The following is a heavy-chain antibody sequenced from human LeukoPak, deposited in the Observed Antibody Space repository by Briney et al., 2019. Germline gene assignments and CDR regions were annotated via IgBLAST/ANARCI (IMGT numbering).Heavy chain of an antibody. CDR3: ARAGGPAVTTYYFDY. CDR1: GYTFTSYD. Sequence: ASVQVSCKASGYTFTSYDINWVRQPTGKGLDGMGWMNLNRGNTGYAQKFQGRATITRNTSISTAYMELSSLRSEDTAVYYCARAGGPAVTTYYFDYWGQGTLVTVSS. V-gene: IGHV1-8*03. D-gene: IGHD4-17*01. J-gene: IGHJ4*02. CDR2: MNLNRGNT.